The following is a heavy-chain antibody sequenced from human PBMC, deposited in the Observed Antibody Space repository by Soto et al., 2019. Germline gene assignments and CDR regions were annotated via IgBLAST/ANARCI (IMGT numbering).Heavy chain of an antibody. CDR1: GFTISSYA. V-gene: IGHV3-30-3*01. CDR2: ISYDGSNK. CDR3: SSDYGDAPYYYYGMDV. J-gene: IGHJ6*02. D-gene: IGHD4-17*01. Sequence: GSLRLSCAASGFTISSYAMHWVRQAPGKGLEWVAVISYDGSNKYYADSVKGRFTISRDNSKNTLYLQMNSLRAEDTAVYYCSSDYGDAPYYYYGMDVWGQGTTVTVSS.